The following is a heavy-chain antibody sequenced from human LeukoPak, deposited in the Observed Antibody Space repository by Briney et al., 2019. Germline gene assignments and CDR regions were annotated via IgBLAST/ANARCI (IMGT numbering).Heavy chain of an antibody. J-gene: IGHJ4*02. V-gene: IGHV1-46*01. CDR1: GYTFTGYY. CDR2: INPSGGST. CDR3: ARPPSGEYYDSSGLGY. Sequence: GASVKVSCKASGYTFTGYYMHWVRQAPGQGLEWMGIINPSGGSTSYAQKFQGRVTMTRDMSTSTVYMELSSLRSEDTAVYYCARPPSGEYYDSSGLGYWGQGTLVTVSS. D-gene: IGHD3-22*01.